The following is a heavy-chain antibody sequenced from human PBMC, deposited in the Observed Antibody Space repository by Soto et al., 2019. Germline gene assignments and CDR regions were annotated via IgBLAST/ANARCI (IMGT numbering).Heavy chain of an antibody. CDR2: TYYRSKWYN. V-gene: IGHV6-1*01. Sequence: SQTLALNCVISGHSVSSNSAAWNWSSQSPSRVLEWLGRTYYRSKWYNDYAVSVKSRITINPDTYKNQFSLQLNHVTKADTAVYYCARVWGGLGIAAAGTRYYYYGRDVWGQENTVTV. CDR1: GHSVSSNSAA. D-gene: IGHD6-13*01. CDR3: ARVWGGLGIAAAGTRYYYYGRDV. J-gene: IGHJ6*02.